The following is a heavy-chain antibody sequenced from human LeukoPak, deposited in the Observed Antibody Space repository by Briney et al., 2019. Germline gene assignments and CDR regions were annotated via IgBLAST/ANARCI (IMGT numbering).Heavy chain of an antibody. J-gene: IGHJ4*02. V-gene: IGHV3-48*02. D-gene: IGHD6-13*01. CDR3: ARDPANSSSWYGGNDY. CDR1: GFTFSSYS. CDR2: ISSSSSTI. Sequence: GGSLRLSCAASGFTFSSYSMNWVRQAPGKGLEWVSYISSSSSTIYYADSVKGRFTISRDNAKNSLYLQMNSLRDEDTAVYYCARDPANSSSWYGGNDYWGQGTLVTVSS.